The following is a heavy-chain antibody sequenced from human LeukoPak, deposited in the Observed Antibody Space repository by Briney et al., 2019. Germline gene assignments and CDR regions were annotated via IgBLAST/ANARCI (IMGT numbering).Heavy chain of an antibody. CDR2: ISYDGSNK. V-gene: IGHV3-30*04. CDR3: ARDSIIRGKTGACDI. D-gene: IGHD1-1*01. Sequence: GGSLRLSCAASGFTFSSYAMHWVRQAPGKGLEWVAVISYDGSNKYYADSVKGRFTISRDNSKNTLYLQMNNLRVEDTAVYYCARDSIIRGKTGACDIWGQGTMVTVSS. J-gene: IGHJ3*02. CDR1: GFTFSSYA.